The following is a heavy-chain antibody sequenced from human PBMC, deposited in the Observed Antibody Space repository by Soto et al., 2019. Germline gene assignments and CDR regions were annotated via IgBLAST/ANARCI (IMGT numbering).Heavy chain of an antibody. CDR1: GFTFSGSA. J-gene: IGHJ6*03. V-gene: IGHV3-73*01. CDR3: TRPWGIAARPGDYYYYMDV. Sequence: GESLKISCAASGFTFSGSAMHWVRQASGKGLEWVGRIRSKANSYATAYAASVKGRFTISRDDSKNTAYLQMNSLKTEDTAVYYCTRPWGIAARPGDYYYYMDVWGKGTTVTVSS. D-gene: IGHD6-6*01. CDR2: IRSKANSYAT.